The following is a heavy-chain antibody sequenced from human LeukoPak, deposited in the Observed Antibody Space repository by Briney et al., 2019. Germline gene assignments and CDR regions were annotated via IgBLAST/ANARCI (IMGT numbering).Heavy chain of an antibody. Sequence: GGSLRLSCAASGFSFSSYGMHWLRQAPGKGLEWVAVIPNDRRNNYYADSVKGRFSISRDNPKNTLYLQMNSLRAEDTAVYYCATSRDYYDSNGYYPYYFDYWDQGTLVTVSS. CDR1: GFSFSSYG. V-gene: IGHV3-30*02. J-gene: IGHJ4*02. CDR2: IPNDRRNN. CDR3: ATSRDYYDSNGYYPYYFDY. D-gene: IGHD3-22*01.